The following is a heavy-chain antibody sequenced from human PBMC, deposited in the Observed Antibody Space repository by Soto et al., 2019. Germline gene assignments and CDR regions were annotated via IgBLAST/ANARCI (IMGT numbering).Heavy chain of an antibody. CDR2: LYHGGAT. CDR1: GGSINSGGYS. J-gene: IGHJ4*02. V-gene: IGHV4-30-2*01. CDR3: ARAFTATGLFDY. D-gene: IGHD2-21*02. Sequence: PSETLSLTCAVSGGSINSGGYSWSWIRQPPGKGLEWVGYLYHGGATYSNPSLKSRVSISVDWSKNQFSLKLNSVTAADTAVYYCARAFTATGLFDYWGPGILVTVSS.